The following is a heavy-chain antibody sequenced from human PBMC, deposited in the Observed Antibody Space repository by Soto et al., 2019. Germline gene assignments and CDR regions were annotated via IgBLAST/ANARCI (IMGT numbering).Heavy chain of an antibody. CDR3: ARDFPGEGIEH. J-gene: IGHJ4*02. D-gene: IGHD4-17*01. CDR2: IDSDGIFK. CDR1: GFTFSSYD. V-gene: IGHV3-74*03. Sequence: GGSLRLSCAASGFTFSSYDIHWVRQAPGKGLDWVSHIDSDGIFKTYADSVKGRFTISRDNAKNTLYLQMNSLRVEDTAVYYCARDFPGEGIEHWGQGTLVTVSS.